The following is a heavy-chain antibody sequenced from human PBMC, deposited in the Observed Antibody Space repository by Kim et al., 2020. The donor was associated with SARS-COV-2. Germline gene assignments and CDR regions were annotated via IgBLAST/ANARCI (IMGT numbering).Heavy chain of an antibody. Sequence: SETLSLTCAVYGGSFSGYDWSWIRQPPGKGLEWIGEINHSGSTNYNASLKSRVTISVDTSKNQFSLKLSSVTAADTAVYYCARRRVITMVRGVRGNWFDPWGQGTLVTVSS. V-gene: IGHV4-34*01. CDR1: GGSFSGYD. D-gene: IGHD3-10*01. J-gene: IGHJ5*02. CDR3: ARRRVITMVRGVRGNWFDP. CDR2: INHSGST.